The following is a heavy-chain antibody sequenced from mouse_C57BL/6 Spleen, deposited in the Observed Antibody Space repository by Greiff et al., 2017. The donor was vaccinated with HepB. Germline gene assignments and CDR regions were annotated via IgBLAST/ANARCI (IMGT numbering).Heavy chain of an antibody. V-gene: IGHV1-82*01. D-gene: IGHD1-3*01. CDR3: ARVQLGFAY. CDR2: IYPGDGDT. J-gene: IGHJ3*01. CDR1: GYAFSSSW. Sequence: QVQLQQSGPELVKPGASVKISCKASGYAFSSSWMNWVKQRPGKGLEWIGRIYPGDGDTNYNGKFKGKATLTVDKSSSTAYMQLSSLTSEDSAVYFCARVQLGFAYWGQGTLVTVSA.